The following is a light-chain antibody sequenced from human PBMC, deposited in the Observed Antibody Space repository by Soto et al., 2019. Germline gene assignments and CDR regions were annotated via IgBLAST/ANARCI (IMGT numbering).Light chain of an antibody. CDR3: SSSAGSNRSGV. CDR2: EVT. J-gene: IGLJ2*01. Sequence: QSALTQPPSASGSPGQSVTISCTGTSSDVGGYNYVSWYQQHPGKAPNLMIYEVTKRTSGVPDRFSGSKSGNTASLTVSGLQAADEADYYCSSSAGSNRSGVFGGGTKLTVL. V-gene: IGLV2-8*01. CDR1: SSDVGGYNY.